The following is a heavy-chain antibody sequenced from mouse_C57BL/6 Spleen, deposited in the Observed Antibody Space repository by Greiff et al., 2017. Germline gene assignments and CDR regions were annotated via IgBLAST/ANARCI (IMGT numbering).Heavy chain of an antibody. CDR3: ARYGNYVRYFDV. Sequence: VQLQQSGAELVKPGASVKISCKASGYAFSSYWMNWVKQRPGKGLEWIGQIYPGDGDTNYNGKFKGKATLTEDKSSSTAYMQLSSLTSEDSAVYFCARYGNYVRYFDVWGTGTTVTVSS. J-gene: IGHJ1*03. CDR2: IYPGDGDT. V-gene: IGHV1-80*01. CDR1: GYAFSSYW. D-gene: IGHD2-1*01.